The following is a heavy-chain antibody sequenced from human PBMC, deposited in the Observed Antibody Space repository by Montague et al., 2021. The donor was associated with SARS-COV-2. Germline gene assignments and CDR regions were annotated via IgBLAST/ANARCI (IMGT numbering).Heavy chain of an antibody. CDR3: ARAPATIFGVVKQIDY. D-gene: IGHD3-3*01. CDR2: IYYSGST. J-gene: IGHJ4*02. Sequence: TLSLTCTVSGGSVSSGGYYWSWIRQHPGKGLEWIGYIYYSGSTYYNPSLKSRVTISVYTSKNQFSLKLSSVTAADTAVYYCARAPATIFGVVKQIDYWGQGTLVTVSA. CDR1: GGSVSSGGYY. V-gene: IGHV4-31*03.